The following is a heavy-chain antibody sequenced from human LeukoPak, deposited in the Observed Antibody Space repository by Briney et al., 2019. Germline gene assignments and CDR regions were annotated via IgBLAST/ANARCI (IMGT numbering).Heavy chain of an antibody. D-gene: IGHD2-2*01. CDR1: GLTFSSFA. CDR3: AKARQDIVVVVAFDI. Sequence: GGSLRLSCAASGLTFSSFAMRWVRQAPGKGPEWVSSVSGSGGATYCADSVKGRFTISRDNSKNTLFLQMNSLRAEDTAVYYCAKARQDIVVVVAFDIWGQGTMVTVSS. V-gene: IGHV3-23*01. J-gene: IGHJ3*02. CDR2: VSGSGGAT.